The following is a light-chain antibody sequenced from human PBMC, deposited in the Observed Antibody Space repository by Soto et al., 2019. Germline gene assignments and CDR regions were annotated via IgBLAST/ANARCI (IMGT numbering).Light chain of an antibody. CDR3: QSYDSSLSGWV. J-gene: IGLJ3*02. CDR1: SSNIGAGYD. CDR2: GNS. V-gene: IGLV1-40*01. Sequence: QSVLTQPPSVSGAPGQRVTISCTGRSSNIGAGYDVHWYQQLPGTAPKLLISGNSNRPSGVPDRFSGSKSGTSASLAITGLQAEDEADYYCQSYDSSLSGWVFGGGTKVTVL.